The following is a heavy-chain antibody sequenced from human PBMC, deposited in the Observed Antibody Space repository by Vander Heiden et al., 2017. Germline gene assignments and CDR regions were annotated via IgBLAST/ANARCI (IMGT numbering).Heavy chain of an antibody. CDR1: GFTFSSYA. D-gene: IGHD3-3*01. CDR3: TIFGVVTTSNMDV. V-gene: IGHV3-30*01. J-gene: IGHJ6*02. Sequence: QVQLVESGGGVVQPGRSLRLSCAASGFTFSSYAMHWVRQAPGKGLERVAVISYDGSNKYYADSVKGRFTISRDNSKNTLYLQMNSLRAEDTAVYYCTIFGVVTTSNMDVWGQGTTVTVSS. CDR2: ISYDGSNK.